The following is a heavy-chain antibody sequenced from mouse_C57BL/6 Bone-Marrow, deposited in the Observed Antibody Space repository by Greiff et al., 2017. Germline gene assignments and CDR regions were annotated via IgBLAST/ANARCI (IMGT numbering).Heavy chain of an antibody. CDR1: GYTFTSYW. CDR3: ARGNYYGSSAFDY. D-gene: IGHD1-1*01. CDR2: IYPSDSET. J-gene: IGHJ2*01. V-gene: IGHV1-61*01. Sequence: QVQLQQPGAELVRPGSSVKLSCKASGYTFTSYWMDWVKQRPGQGLEWIGNIYPSDSETHYNQQFKDKATLTVDKSSSTAYMQRSSLTAEYSAVYYCARGNYYGSSAFDYWGQGTTLTVSS.